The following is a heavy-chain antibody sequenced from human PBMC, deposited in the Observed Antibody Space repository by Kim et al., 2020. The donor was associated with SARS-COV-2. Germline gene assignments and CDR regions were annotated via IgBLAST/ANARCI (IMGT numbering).Heavy chain of an antibody. CDR3: TKELRANKWLIPSFHS. CDR2: ISGSGGST. V-gene: IGHV3-23*01. CDR1: GFTFRSYA. J-gene: IGHJ1*01. D-gene: IGHD5-12*01. Sequence: GGSLRLSCAASGFTFRSYAMSWVRQAPGRGLEWVSGISGSGGSTYYADSVQGRFTISRDKSKNTLFLEMNSLRAEDTAIYYCTKELRANKWLIPSFHSWGQGTLVTVSS.